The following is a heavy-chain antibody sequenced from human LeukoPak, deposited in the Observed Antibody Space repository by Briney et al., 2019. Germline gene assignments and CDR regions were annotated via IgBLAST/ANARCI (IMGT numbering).Heavy chain of an antibody. D-gene: IGHD2/OR15-2a*01. J-gene: IGHJ4*02. CDR3: AREGFLRTFDY. V-gene: IGHV3-48*01. CDR1: GFTFSSYS. Sequence: GGSLRLSCAASGFTFSSYSMNWVRQAPGKGLEWVSYISSSSSTIYFADSVKGRFTISRDNAKNSLYLQMNSLRAEDTAVYYCAREGFLRTFDYWGQGTLVTVSS. CDR2: ISSSSSTI.